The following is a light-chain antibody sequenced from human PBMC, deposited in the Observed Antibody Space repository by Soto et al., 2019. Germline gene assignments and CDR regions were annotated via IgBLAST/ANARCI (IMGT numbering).Light chain of an antibody. CDR1: QSVNHN. CDR2: GAS. V-gene: IGKV3-20*01. Sequence: VRTQAPITLSASTGARVSLSCRASQSVNHNLAWYQQKPGQAPRLLIFGASIRDTGIPDRFSGRGSGTVFTLTISRLEPEDFAVYYCQQYGSSPGTFGPGTKV. J-gene: IGKJ1*01. CDR3: QQYGSSPGT.